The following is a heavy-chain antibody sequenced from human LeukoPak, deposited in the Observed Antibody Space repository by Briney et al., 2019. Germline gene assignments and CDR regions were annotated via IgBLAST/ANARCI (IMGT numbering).Heavy chain of an antibody. D-gene: IGHD3-22*01. J-gene: IGHJ2*01. Sequence: GGSLRLSCAASGFSITNACMNWVRQAPGKGLEWVRSIKNKNDGGTTDYAAPVKGRFTISRDDSKSMRCLQMNSLKTEDTAVSYFSTGSSGQLRNWSFDLSGRGALVAVSS. CDR3: STGSSGQLRNWSFDL. V-gene: IGHV3-15*01. CDR1: GFSITNAC. CDR2: IKNKNDGGTT.